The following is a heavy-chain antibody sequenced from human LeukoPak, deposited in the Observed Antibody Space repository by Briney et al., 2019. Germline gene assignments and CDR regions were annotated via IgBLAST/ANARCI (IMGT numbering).Heavy chain of an antibody. CDR2: INHSGST. Sequence: PSETLSLTCAVYGGSFSGYYWSWIRQPPGKGLEWIGEINHSGSTNYNPSLKSRVPISVDTSKNQFSLKLSSVTAADTAVYYCARRSGWSGSSLGWYLDLWGRGTLVTVSS. V-gene: IGHV4-34*01. D-gene: IGHD6-13*01. CDR3: ARRSGWSGSSLGWYLDL. CDR1: GGSFSGYY. J-gene: IGHJ2*01.